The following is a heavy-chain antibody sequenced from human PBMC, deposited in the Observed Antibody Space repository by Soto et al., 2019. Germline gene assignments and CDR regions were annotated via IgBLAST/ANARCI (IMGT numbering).Heavy chain of an antibody. CDR3: ARVALYGSGRDYYYGMDV. D-gene: IGHD3-10*01. Sequence: PSATLSLTCAVSGGSISSSNWWSWVRQPPGKGLEWIGEIYHSGSTNYNPSLKSRVTISVDKSKNQFSLKLSSVTAADTAVYYCARVALYGSGRDYYYGMDVWGQGTTVTVSS. V-gene: IGHV4-4*02. CDR1: GGSISSSNW. CDR2: IYHSGST. J-gene: IGHJ6*02.